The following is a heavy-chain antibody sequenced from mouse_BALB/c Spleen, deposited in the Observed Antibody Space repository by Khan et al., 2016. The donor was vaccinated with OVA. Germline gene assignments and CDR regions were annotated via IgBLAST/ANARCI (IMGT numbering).Heavy chain of an antibody. V-gene: IGHV3-6*02. CDR1: DYSITSGFY. D-gene: IGHD2-3*01. CDR3: ARGYAGYYFAY. J-gene: IGHJ3*01. CDR2: ISYDGSN. Sequence: EVQLQESGPGLVKPSQSLSLTCSVTDYSITSGFYWNWIRQFPGNKLEWMGYISYDGSNNFNPSLKNRISITRDTSENQFFLKLNSVTTEDTATYFGARGYAGYYFAYWGQGTLVTVSA.